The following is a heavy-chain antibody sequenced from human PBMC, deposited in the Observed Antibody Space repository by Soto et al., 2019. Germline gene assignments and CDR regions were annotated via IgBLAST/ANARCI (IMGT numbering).Heavy chain of an antibody. CDR2: ISSSGSTI. V-gene: IGHV3-48*03. Sequence: EVQLVESGGGLVQPGGSLRLSCAASGFTFSSYEMNWVRQAPGKGLEWVSYISSSGSTIYYADSVKGLFTISRDNAKNSLYLQMNSLRAEDTAVYYCARAGAYSSGWYGNYFDYWGQGTLVTVSS. D-gene: IGHD6-19*01. CDR1: GFTFSSYE. CDR3: ARAGAYSSGWYGNYFDY. J-gene: IGHJ4*02.